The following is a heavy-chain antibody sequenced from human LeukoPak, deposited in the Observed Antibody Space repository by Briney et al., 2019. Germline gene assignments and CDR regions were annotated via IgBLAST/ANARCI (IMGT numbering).Heavy chain of an antibody. CDR1: GFTVRNNY. CDR2: IFQGGGEI. CDR3: ATYRQVLLPFEA. J-gene: IGHJ5*02. Sequence: GGSLRLSCAASGFTVRNNYMSWVRQAPGKGLEWVSSIFQGGGEIHYADSVRGRFTISRDNPKSTLFLQMNSLRAEDTAIYYCATYRQVLLPFEAWGQGTLVTVSS. D-gene: IGHD5-18*01. V-gene: IGHV3-53*01.